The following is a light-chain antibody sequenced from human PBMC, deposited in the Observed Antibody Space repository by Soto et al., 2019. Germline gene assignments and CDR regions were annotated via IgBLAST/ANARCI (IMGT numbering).Light chain of an antibody. Sequence: EIVLTQSPATLSLSPGERATLSCGASQSVRSSYVAWFQQKPGLAPRLLLYDASSRATGIPDRFRGSGSGTDFTLTISRLEPEDFAVYYCQQYGSSPFTFGPGTKVDIK. CDR1: QSVRSSY. J-gene: IGKJ3*01. CDR2: DAS. CDR3: QQYGSSPFT. V-gene: IGKV3D-20*01.